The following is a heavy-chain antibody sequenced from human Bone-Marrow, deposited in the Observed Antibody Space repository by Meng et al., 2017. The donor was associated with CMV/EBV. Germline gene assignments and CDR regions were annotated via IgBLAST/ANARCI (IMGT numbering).Heavy chain of an antibody. V-gene: IGHV1-8*03. J-gene: IGHJ5*02. CDR3: ARGLPLGYCSGGSCPEVWFDP. D-gene: IGHD2-15*01. CDR1: GYTFTSYD. CDR2: MNPNSGNT. Sequence: ASVKVSCKASGYTFTSYDINWVRQATGQGLEWMGWMNPNSGNTGYAQKFQGRVTITRNTSISTAYMELSSLRSEDTAVYYCARGLPLGYCSGGSCPEVWFDPWGQGNLVTVSS.